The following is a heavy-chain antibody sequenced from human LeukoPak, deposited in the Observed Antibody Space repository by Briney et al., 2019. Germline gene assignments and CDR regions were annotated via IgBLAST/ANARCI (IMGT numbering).Heavy chain of an antibody. V-gene: IGHV4-59*08. J-gene: IGHJ5*02. CDR3: ARKTYCSGGRCYGENWFDP. Sequence: SETLSLTCTVTGGSISGYHWNWIRLSPGKGLEWIANIFYTGNADYNPSLESRVTISVDTSKNEISLILTSVTAADTAIYYCARKTYCSGGRCYGENWFDPWGQGTLVTVSS. D-gene: IGHD2-15*01. CDR1: GGSISGYH. CDR2: IFYTGNA.